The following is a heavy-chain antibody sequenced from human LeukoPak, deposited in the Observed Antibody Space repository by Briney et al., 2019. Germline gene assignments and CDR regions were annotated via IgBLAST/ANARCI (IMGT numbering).Heavy chain of an antibody. Sequence: PGGSLRLSCAASGFTVSSNYMSWVRQAPGKGLEWVSVIYSGGSTYYADSVKGRFTISRDNSKNTLYLQMNSLRAEDTAVYYCARERRAGIFDYWGQGTLATVSS. CDR2: IYSGGST. J-gene: IGHJ4*02. V-gene: IGHV3-53*01. CDR3: ARERRAGIFDY. CDR1: GFTVSSNY. D-gene: IGHD6-19*01.